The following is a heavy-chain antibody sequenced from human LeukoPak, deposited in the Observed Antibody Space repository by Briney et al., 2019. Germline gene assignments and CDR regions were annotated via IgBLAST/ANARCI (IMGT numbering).Heavy chain of an antibody. D-gene: IGHD3-22*01. J-gene: IGHJ6*02. CDR1: GGSISSSSYY. V-gene: IGHV4-39*01. CDR3: ARDYYDSSGFDFYYGMDV. Sequence: SETLSLTCTVSGGSISSSSYYWGWIRQPPGKGLEWIGSIYYSGSTYYNPSLKSRVTISVDTSKNQFSLKLSSVTAADTAAYYCARDYYDSSGFDFYYGMDVWGQGTTVTVSS. CDR2: IYYSGST.